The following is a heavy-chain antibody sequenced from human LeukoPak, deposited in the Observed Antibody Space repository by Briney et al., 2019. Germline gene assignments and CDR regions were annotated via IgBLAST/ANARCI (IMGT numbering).Heavy chain of an antibody. CDR2: IDPSDSYT. CDR3: ASINDYGDPSGGY. V-gene: IGHV5-10-1*01. CDR1: GYSFTSYW. Sequence: GESLKISCKGSGYSFTSYWINWVRQMPGKGLEWMGKIDPSDSYTNYSPSFQGHVTISADKSINTAYLQWSSLKASDTAMYYCASINDYGDPSGGYWGQGTLVTVSS. J-gene: IGHJ4*02. D-gene: IGHD4-17*01.